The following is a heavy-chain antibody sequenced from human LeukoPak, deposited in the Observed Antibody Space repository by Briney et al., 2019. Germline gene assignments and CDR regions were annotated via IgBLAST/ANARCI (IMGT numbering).Heavy chain of an antibody. D-gene: IGHD3-22*01. V-gene: IGHV1-18*01. J-gene: IGHJ4*02. CDR1: GYTFTSYG. Sequence: ASVKVSCKASGYTFTSYGISWGRQAPGQGLEWMGWISAYNGNTNYAQKLQGRVTMTTDTSTSTAYMELRSLRSDDTAVYYCARVDYDLYYFDYWGQGTLVTVSS. CDR3: ARVDYDLYYFDY. CDR2: ISAYNGNT.